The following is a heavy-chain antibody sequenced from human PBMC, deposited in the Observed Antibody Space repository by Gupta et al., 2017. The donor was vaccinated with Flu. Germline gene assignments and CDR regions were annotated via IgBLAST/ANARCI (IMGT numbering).Heavy chain of an antibody. CDR3: ARAWDVTVAGTFDY. Sequence: VQLVESGGGLVKPGGSLRLSCAASGFTFSTYGMNWVRQAPGKGLEWVSSISSSSSYIYYADSVKGRFTISRHNAKNSLYLQMNSLRAEDTAVYYCARAWDVTVAGTFDYWGQGTLVTVSS. D-gene: IGHD6-19*01. CDR2: ISSSSSYI. CDR1: GFTFSTYG. J-gene: IGHJ4*02. V-gene: IGHV3-21*01.